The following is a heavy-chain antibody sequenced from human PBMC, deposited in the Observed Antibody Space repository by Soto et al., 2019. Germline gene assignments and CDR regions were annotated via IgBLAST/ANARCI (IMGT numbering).Heavy chain of an antibody. CDR3: AKAPSKLAVAHYFDY. CDR1: GFTCSSYG. D-gene: IGHD6-19*01. J-gene: IGHJ4*02. V-gene: IGHV3-30*18. CDR2: ISYDGSNK. Sequence: WGSLRLSCAVSGFTCSSYGVHWVSQAPVKGLEWVAVISYDGSNKYYADSVKGRFTISRDNSKNTLYLQMNSLRAEDTAVYYCAKAPSKLAVAHYFDYWGQGTLVTVSS.